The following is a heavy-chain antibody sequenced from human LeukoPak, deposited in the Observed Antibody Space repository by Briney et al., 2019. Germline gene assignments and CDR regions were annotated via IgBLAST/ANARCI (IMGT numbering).Heavy chain of an antibody. V-gene: IGHV4-4*07. D-gene: IGHD2-2*01. CDR2: IYTSGST. CDR1: GGSISSYY. CDR3: AREGGYCSSTSCQARGYYYYYYMDV. J-gene: IGHJ6*03. Sequence: SETLSLTCTVSGGSISSYYWSWIRQPAGKGLEWIGRIYTSGSTNYNPSLKSRVTMSVDTSKNQFSLKLSSVTAADTAVYYCAREGGYCSSTSCQARGYYYYYYMDVWGKGTTVTISS.